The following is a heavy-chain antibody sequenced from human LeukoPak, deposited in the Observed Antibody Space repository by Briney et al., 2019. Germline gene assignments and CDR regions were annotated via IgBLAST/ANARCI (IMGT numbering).Heavy chain of an antibody. CDR1: GYTFTGYY. V-gene: IGHV1-2*02. J-gene: IGHJ5*02. CDR2: INPNSGGT. Sequence: ASVKVSCRASGYTFTGYYMHWVRQAPGQGLEWMGWINPNSGGTNYAQKFQGRVTMTRDTSISTAYMELSRLRSDDTAVYYCARDEEGLLLGWFDPWGQGTLVTVSS. CDR3: ARDEEGLLLGWFDP. D-gene: IGHD1-26*01.